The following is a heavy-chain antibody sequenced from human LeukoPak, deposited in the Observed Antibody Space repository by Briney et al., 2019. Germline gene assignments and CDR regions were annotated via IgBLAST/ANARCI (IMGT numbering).Heavy chain of an antibody. CDR2: IYTSGST. CDR3: ARDAYDSSGLLRFLWFDP. CDR1: GGSISSYY. V-gene: IGHV4-4*07. D-gene: IGHD3-22*01. J-gene: IGHJ5*02. Sequence: SETLSLTCTVSGGSISSYYWSWIRQPAGKGLEWIGRIYTSGSTNYNPSLKSRVTMSVDTSKNQFSLKLSSVTAVDTAVYYCARDAYDSSGLLRFLWFDPWGQGTLVTVSS.